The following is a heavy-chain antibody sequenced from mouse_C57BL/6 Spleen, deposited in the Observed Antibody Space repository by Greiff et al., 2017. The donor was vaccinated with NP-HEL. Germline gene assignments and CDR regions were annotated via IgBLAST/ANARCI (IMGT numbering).Heavy chain of an antibody. CDR1: GFTFSSYA. CDR3: ARGGKGTFAY. Sequence: EVKVVESGGGLVKPGGSLKLSCAASGFTFSSYAMSWVRQTPEKRLEWVATISDGGSYTYYPDNVKGRFTISRDNAKNNLYLQMSHLKSEDTAMYYCARGGKGTFAYWGKGTLVTVSA. CDR2: ISDGGSYT. V-gene: IGHV5-4*03. D-gene: IGHD1-1*02. J-gene: IGHJ3*01.